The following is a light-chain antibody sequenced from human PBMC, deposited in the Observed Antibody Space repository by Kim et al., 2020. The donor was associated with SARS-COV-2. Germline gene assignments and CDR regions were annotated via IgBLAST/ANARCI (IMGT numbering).Light chain of an antibody. CDR1: KLGDKY. CDR2: QDS. V-gene: IGLV3-1*01. Sequence: SYELTQPPSGSVSPGQTASITCSGDKLGDKYACWYQQKPGQSPVVVIHQDSKRPSGIPERFSGSNSGNTATLTISGTQAMDEADYYCQAWDSSTVVFGGGTKLTVL. CDR3: QAWDSSTVV. J-gene: IGLJ2*01.